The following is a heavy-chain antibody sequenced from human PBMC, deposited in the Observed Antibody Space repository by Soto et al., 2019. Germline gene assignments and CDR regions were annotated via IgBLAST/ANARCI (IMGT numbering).Heavy chain of an antibody. J-gene: IGHJ4*02. Sequence: TSETLSLTCTVSGGSISNYCWSWIRQPPGKKLEWIGFIYYSGSTNYNPSLKSRITISVDTSKNQFSLKLSSVTAADTAVYYCARRRSGPTFFDYWGQGILVTVSS. CDR3: ARRRSGPTFFDY. CDR1: GGSISNYC. V-gene: IGHV4-59*08. D-gene: IGHD3-10*01. CDR2: IYYSGST.